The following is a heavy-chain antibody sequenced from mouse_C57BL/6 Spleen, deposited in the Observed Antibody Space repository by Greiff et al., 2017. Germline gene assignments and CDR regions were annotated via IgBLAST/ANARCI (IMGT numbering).Heavy chain of an antibody. CDR1: GYTFTDYN. D-gene: IGHD2-1*01. CDR3: ARKGDLLWSHDFAY. J-gene: IGHJ3*01. Sequence: EVQLQQSGPELVKPGASVKIPCKASGYTFTDYNMDWVKQSHGKSLEWIGDINPNNGGTIYNQKFKSKATLTVDKSSSTAYMQLRSLTSEDSAVYYCARKGDLLWSHDFAYWGQGTLVTVSA. V-gene: IGHV1-18*01. CDR2: INPNNGGT.